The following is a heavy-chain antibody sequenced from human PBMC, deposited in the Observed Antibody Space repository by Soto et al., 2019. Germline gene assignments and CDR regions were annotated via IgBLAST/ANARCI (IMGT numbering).Heavy chain of an antibody. Sequence: EVQLVESGGGLVQPGGSLRLSCAASGFTFSSYEMNWVRQVPGKGLEWVSYISSSGSTIYYADSVKGRFTISRDNAKNSLYLQMNSLRAEDTAVYYCSKNYYGMDVWGQGTTVTVSS. V-gene: IGHV3-48*03. J-gene: IGHJ6*02. CDR3: SKNYYGMDV. CDR2: ISSSGSTI. CDR1: GFTFSSYE.